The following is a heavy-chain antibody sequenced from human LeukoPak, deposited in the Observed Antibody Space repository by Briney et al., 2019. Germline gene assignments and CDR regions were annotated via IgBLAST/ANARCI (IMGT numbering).Heavy chain of an antibody. J-gene: IGHJ4*02. V-gene: IGHV3-21*01. Sequence: PGGSLRLSCVASGFTFSSYWMHWVRQDPRKGLVWVSSISSSSSYIYYADSVKGRFTISRDNAKNSLYLQMNSLRAEDTAVYYCARWLQDYWGQGTLVTVSS. D-gene: IGHD5-24*01. CDR3: ARWLQDY. CDR2: ISSSSSYI. CDR1: GFTFSSYW.